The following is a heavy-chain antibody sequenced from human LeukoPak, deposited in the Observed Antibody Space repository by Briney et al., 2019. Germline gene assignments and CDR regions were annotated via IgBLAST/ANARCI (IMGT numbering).Heavy chain of an antibody. Sequence: GGSLRLSCVVSGFTFSSYAMHWVRQAPGKGLEWVAVISYGGSNKYYADSVKGRFTISRDNSKNTLYLQMNSLRAEDTAMYYCARARSGWYLGQFDYWGQGTLVTVSS. V-gene: IGHV3-30*04. CDR1: GFTFSSYA. CDR2: ISYGGSNK. D-gene: IGHD6-19*01. CDR3: ARARSGWYLGQFDY. J-gene: IGHJ4*02.